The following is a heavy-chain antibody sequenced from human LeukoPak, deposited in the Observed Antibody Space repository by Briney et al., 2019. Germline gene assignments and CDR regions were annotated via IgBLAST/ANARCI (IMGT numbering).Heavy chain of an antibody. J-gene: IGHJ4*02. CDR2: IDANNGDT. V-gene: IGHV1-2*02. CDR1: GYPFRGNY. D-gene: IGHD4-11*01. CDR3: ARDPSSVTLYFFDY. Sequence: ASVKVSCQASGYPFRGNYIHWLRPAPGQGLEWMGWIDANNGDTKSAQKFQGRVTMSRDTSISTAYMDLSSLSPDDAAVYYCARDPSSVTLYFFDYWGQGTLVTVSS.